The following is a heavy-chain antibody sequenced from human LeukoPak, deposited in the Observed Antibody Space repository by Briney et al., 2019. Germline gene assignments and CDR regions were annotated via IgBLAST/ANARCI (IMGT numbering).Heavy chain of an antibody. J-gene: IGHJ2*01. V-gene: IGHV4-59*08. CDR3: ARIYYYDSSGYSTIYWYFDL. D-gene: IGHD3-22*01. CDR2: IYYSGST. CDR1: GGSISSYY. Sequence: PSETLSLTCTVSGGSISSYYWSWIRQPPGKGLEWIGHIYYSGSTNYNPSLKSRVTISVDTSKNQFSLKLSSVTAADTAVYYCARIYYYDSSGYSTIYWYFDLWGRGTLVTVSS.